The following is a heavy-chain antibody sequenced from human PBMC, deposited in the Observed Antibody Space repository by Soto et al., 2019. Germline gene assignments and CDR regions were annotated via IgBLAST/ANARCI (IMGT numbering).Heavy chain of an antibody. D-gene: IGHD1-1*01. J-gene: IGHJ3*02. CDR2: FYHSGST. V-gene: IGHV4-31*11. CDR1: GGSLRSATYY. CDR3: AREETGNDALDI. Sequence: SETLSLTCAVSGGSLRSATYYWSWIRQHPGKGLEWIGYFYHSGSTYYKPSLRSRVTISLDTSKNQFSLNQRSVTDADTAIYYCAREETGNDALDIWGQGTLVTVSS.